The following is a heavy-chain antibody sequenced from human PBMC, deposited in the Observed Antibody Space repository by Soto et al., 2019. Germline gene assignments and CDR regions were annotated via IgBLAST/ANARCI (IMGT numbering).Heavy chain of an antibody. CDR3: ARDSSYTYYYYGMDV. V-gene: IGHV1-8*01. J-gene: IGHJ6*02. CDR2: MNPNSGNT. Sequence: ASVKVSCKASGYTFTSYDINWVRQATGQGLEWMGWMNPNSGNTGYAQKFQGRVTMTRNTSISTAYMELSSLRSEDTAVYYCARDSSYTYYYYGMDVWGQGTTVTVSS. D-gene: IGHD3-10*01. CDR1: GYTFTSYD.